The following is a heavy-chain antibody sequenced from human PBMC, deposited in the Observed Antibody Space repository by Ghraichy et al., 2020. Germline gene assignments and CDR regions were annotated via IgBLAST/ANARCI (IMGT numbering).Heavy chain of an antibody. CDR2: INPNSGGT. CDR1: GYTFTGYY. D-gene: IGHD6-19*01. V-gene: IGHV1-2*02. J-gene: IGHJ2*01. Sequence: ASVKVSCKASGYTFTGYYMHWVRQAPGQGLEWMGWINPNSGGTNYAQKFQGRVTMTRDTSISTAYMELSRLRSDDTAVYYCVRSSGWYRASNWYFDLWGRGTLVTVSS. CDR3: VRSSGWYRASNWYFDL.